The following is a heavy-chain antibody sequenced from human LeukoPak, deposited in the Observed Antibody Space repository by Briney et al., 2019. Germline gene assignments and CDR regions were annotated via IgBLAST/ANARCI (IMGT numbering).Heavy chain of an antibody. V-gene: IGHV3-23*01. D-gene: IGHD2-2*01. CDR1: GFTFSTYT. Sequence: PGGSLRLSCAASGFTFSTYTMTWVRQAPGKGLEWVSAISGRGDSTYYADSVKGRFTISRDDSKNTLYLQMNSLRAEDTAVYYCAHGSMYQLDYWGQGTLVTVSP. CDR2: ISGRGDST. CDR3: AHGSMYQLDY. J-gene: IGHJ4*02.